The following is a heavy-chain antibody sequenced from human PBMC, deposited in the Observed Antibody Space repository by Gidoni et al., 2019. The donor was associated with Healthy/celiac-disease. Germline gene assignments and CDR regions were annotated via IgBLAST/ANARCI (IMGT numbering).Heavy chain of an antibody. V-gene: IGHV3-30-3*01. Sequence: VQLVASGGGVVQPGRSLRLSCAASGFTFSSYAMHWVRQAPGKGLEWVAVISYDGSNKYYADSVKGRFTISRDNSKNTLYLQMNSLRAEDTAVYYCARIREVAHDAFDIWGQGTMVTVSA. D-gene: IGHD5-12*01. CDR2: ISYDGSNK. J-gene: IGHJ3*02. CDR1: GFTFSSYA. CDR3: ARIREVAHDAFDI.